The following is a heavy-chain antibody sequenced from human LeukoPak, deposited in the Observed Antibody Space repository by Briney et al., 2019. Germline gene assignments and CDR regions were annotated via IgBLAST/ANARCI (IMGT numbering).Heavy chain of an antibody. CDR3: ASIAAAGTWYFDY. CDR1: GFTVSSNY. J-gene: IGHJ4*02. CDR2: IYSGGST. V-gene: IGHV3-53*01. D-gene: IGHD6-13*01. Sequence: GGSLRLSCAASGFTVSSNYMSWVRQAPGKGLEWVSVIYSGGSTYYADSVKGRFTISRDNSKNTLYLQMNSLRAEDTAVYYCASIAAAGTWYFDYWGQGTLVTVSS.